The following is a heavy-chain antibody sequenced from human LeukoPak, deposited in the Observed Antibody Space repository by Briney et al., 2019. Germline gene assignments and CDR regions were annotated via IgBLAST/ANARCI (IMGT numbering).Heavy chain of an antibody. V-gene: IGHV3-30-3*02. CDR2: ISYDGSNK. CDR3: AKPPSRGPYYFDY. CDR1: GFTFSSYA. J-gene: IGHJ4*02. Sequence: GGSLRLSCAASGFTFSSYAMHWVRQAPGKGLEWVAVISYDGSNKYYADSVKGRFTISRDNSKNTLYLQMNSLRAEDTAVYYCAKPPSRGPYYFDYWGQGTLVTVSS.